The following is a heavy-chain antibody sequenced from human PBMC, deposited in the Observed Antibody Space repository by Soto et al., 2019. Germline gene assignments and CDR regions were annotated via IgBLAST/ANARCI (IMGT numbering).Heavy chain of an antibody. CDR2: ISGRGGST. V-gene: IGHV3-23*01. D-gene: IGHD2-15*01. CDR1: GFTFSSYA. CDR3: ANVVVGADGRYNWFDP. Sequence: PGASLRLSCAASGFTFSSYAMSWVRQAPRKVLEWVSAISGRGGSTYYADSMKGRFTISRDNSKNTLYLPMNSRRAEHTAVYYCANVVVGADGRYNWFDPWGQGTLVTVFS. J-gene: IGHJ5*02.